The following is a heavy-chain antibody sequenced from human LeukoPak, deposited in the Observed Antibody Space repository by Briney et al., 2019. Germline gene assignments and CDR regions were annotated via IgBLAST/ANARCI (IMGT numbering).Heavy chain of an antibody. CDR2: INDDGSAT. Sequence: GGSLRLSCAASGFTFSDYGMRWVRQAPGKGLEWVSRINDDGSATFYADSVKGRFTISRDNAKNTLFLQMSSLRAEDTAVYFCAREILAPGKTHDYWGQGTLVTVSS. CDR3: AREILAPGKTHDY. V-gene: IGHV3-74*01. J-gene: IGHJ4*02. CDR1: GFTFSDYG.